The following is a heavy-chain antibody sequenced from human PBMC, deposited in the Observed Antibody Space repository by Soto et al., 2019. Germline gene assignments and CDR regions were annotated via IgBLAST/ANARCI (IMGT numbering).Heavy chain of an antibody. V-gene: IGHV1-18*01. D-gene: IGHD2-2*01. Sequence: QVQLMQSGAEVKKPGASVKVSCRASGYTFTTYGVNWVRQAPGQGLEWMGWISAYNDNINYAQNFQGRVTMTTDTSTTTAYMELRSLRSDDTAVYYCARGRYCSSTCCSLGVEFDYWGQGTLVTVSS. J-gene: IGHJ4*02. CDR1: GYTFTTYG. CDR2: ISAYNDNI. CDR3: ARGRYCSSTCCSLGVEFDY.